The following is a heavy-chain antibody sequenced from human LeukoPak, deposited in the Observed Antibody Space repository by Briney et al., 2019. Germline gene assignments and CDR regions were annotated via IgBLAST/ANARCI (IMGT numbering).Heavy chain of an antibody. CDR3: AKAARPGAQYFDC. V-gene: IGHV3-23*01. D-gene: IGHD2/OR15-2a*01. CDR1: GFSLSNYA. Sequence: GGSLRLSCVASGFSLSNYAMHWVRQAPGKGLEWVSDVSPSGGSTYYADAVRDRFTTSRDNSNNILYLQMSSLRVDDTAVYYCAKAARPGAQYFDCWGQGVLVTVSS. CDR2: VSPSGGST. J-gene: IGHJ4*02.